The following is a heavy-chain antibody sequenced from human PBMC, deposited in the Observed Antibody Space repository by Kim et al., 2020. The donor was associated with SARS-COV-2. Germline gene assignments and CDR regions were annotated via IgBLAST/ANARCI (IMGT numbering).Heavy chain of an antibody. CDR3: ARARQGGWFFDY. Sequence: EYAGYVKSRITINPDASKNQFSLQLNSMTPEDTAVYYCARARQGGWFFDYWGQGTLVTVSS. J-gene: IGHJ4*02. V-gene: IGHV6-1*01. D-gene: IGHD6-19*01.